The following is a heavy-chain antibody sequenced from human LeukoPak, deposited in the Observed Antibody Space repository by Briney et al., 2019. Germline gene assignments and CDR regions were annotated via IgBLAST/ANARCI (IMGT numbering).Heavy chain of an antibody. J-gene: IGHJ4*02. D-gene: IGHD3-10*01. CDR1: GFTFSSYG. V-gene: IGHV3-33*06. Sequence: GGSLRLSCAASGFTFSSYGMHWVRQTPCKGLEWVAVIWYDGSNKYYADSVKGRFTISRDNSKNTLYLQMNSLRAEDTAVYYCAKGGYYGSGSTPDYWGQGTLVTVSS. CDR2: IWYDGSNK. CDR3: AKGGYYGSGSTPDY.